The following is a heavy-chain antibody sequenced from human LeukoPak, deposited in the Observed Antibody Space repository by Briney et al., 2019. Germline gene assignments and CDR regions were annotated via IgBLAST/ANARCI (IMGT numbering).Heavy chain of an antibody. V-gene: IGHV5-51*01. CDR3: ARSRAGLYYYYGMDV. D-gene: IGHD6-13*01. Sequence: GESLQISCKGSGYSFTSYWIGWVRQMPGKGLEWMGIIYPGDSDTRYSPSFQGQVTISADKSISTAYLQWSSLKASDTAMYYCARSRAGLYYYYGMDVWGQGTTVTVSS. CDR2: IYPGDSDT. CDR1: GYSFTSYW. J-gene: IGHJ6*02.